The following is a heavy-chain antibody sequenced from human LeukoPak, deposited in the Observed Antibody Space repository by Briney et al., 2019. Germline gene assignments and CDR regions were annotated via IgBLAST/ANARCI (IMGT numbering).Heavy chain of an antibody. Sequence: SETLSLTCTVSGGSISSYYWSWIRQPPGKGLEWIAYIYYSGSTNYNPSLKSRVTISVDTSKNQFSLKLSSVTAADTTVYYCARQSDFWSGSGAFDIWGQGTMVTVSS. CDR3: ARQSDFWSGSGAFDI. D-gene: IGHD3-3*01. CDR2: IYYSGST. J-gene: IGHJ3*02. CDR1: GGSISSYY. V-gene: IGHV4-59*08.